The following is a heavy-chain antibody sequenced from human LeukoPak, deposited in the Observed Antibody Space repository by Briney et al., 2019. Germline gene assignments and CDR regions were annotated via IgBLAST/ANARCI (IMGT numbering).Heavy chain of an antibody. CDR2: IYYSGST. CDR3: ARDSARIAAAPRYARYYGMDV. D-gene: IGHD6-13*01. CDR1: GGSISSSSYY. J-gene: IGHJ6*02. Sequence: SETLSLTCTVSGGSISSSSYYWGWIRQPPGKGLEWIGYIYYSGSTYYNPSLKSRVTISVDTSKNQFSLKLSSVTAADTAVYYCARDSARIAAAPRYARYYGMDVWGQGTTVTVSS. V-gene: IGHV4-39*07.